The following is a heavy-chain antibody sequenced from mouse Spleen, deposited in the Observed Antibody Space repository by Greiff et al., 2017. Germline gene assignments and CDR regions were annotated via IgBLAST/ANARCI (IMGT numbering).Heavy chain of an antibody. CDR1: GYTFTSYW. Sequence: VQLQQPGAELVKPGASVKLSCKASGYTFTSYWMQWVKQRPGQGLEWIGEIDPSDSYTNYNQKFKGKATLTVDTSSSTAYMQLSSLTSEDSAVYYCARRERVAWFAYWGQGTLVTVSA. CDR3: ARRERVAWFAY. J-gene: IGHJ3*01. V-gene: IGHV1-50*01. CDR2: IDPSDSYT.